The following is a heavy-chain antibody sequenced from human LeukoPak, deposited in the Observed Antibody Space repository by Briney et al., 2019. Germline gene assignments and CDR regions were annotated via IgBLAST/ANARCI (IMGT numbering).Heavy chain of an antibody. CDR3: ARDCIVCHGFDY. CDR1: GYTFINYG. J-gene: IGHJ4*02. V-gene: IGHV1-18*01. D-gene: IGHD2/OR15-2a*01. CDR2: VSAYGDNT. Sequence: ASVKVSCKTSGYTFINYGITWARQATGQGLEWMGWVSAYGDNTSYVQKIQGRVTMTTDTSTSTAYMELRSLRSDDTAVYYCARDCIVCHGFDYWGQGTLVTVSS.